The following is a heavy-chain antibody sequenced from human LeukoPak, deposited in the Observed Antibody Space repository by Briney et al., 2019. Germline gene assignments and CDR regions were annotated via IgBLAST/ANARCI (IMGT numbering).Heavy chain of an antibody. CDR3: ARVPYGSGSYYGPGYFDY. D-gene: IGHD3-10*01. V-gene: IGHV3-21*01. CDR2: ISSSSSYI. CDR1: GFTFSSYS. Sequence: GGSLRLSCAASGFTFSSYSMNWVRQAPGKGLEWVSSISSSSSYIYYADSVKGRFTISRDNAKNSLYLQMNSLRAEDTAVYYCARVPYGSGSYYGPGYFDYWGQGTLVTVSS. J-gene: IGHJ4*02.